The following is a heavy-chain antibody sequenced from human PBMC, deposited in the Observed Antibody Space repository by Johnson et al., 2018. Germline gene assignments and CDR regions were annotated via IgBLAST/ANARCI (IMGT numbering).Heavy chain of an antibody. D-gene: IGHD1-26*01. CDR1: GGSISSYY. CDR3: ARVHSGTKVSAFDI. V-gene: IGHV4-59*01. CDR2: IYYSGST. J-gene: IGHJ3*02. Sequence: QVQLQESGPGLVKPSETXSPTCTVSGGSISSYYWSWIRQPPGKGLEWIGYIYYSGSTNYNPSLKSPVTISVDTSKNQFSLKLSPVTAPDTAVYYCARVHSGTKVSAFDIWGQGTMVTVSS.